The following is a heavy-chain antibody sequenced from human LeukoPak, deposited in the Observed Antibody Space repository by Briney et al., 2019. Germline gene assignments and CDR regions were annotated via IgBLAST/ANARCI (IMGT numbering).Heavy chain of an antibody. CDR1: GFTFSSYA. CDR2: ISGSGSST. D-gene: IGHD6-13*01. J-gene: IGHJ4*02. Sequence: GGSLRLSCAASGFTFSSYAMSWVRQAPGKGLEWVSAISGSGSSTYYTDSVKGRFTIARDNSKNTLYLQMNSLRAEDTAVYYCAKEHYSSSGMVGSRGYWGQGTLVTASS. CDR3: AKEHYSSSGMVGSRGY. V-gene: IGHV3-23*01.